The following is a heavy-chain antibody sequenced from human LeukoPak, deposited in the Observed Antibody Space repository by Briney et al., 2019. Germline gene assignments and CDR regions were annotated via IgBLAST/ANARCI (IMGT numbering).Heavy chain of an antibody. Sequence: SETLSLTCTVSGGSISSSSYYWGWIRQPPGKGLEWIGSIYYSGSTYYNPSLKSRVTISVDTSKNQFSLKLSSVTAADTAVYYCARERGILTGYYKRGFDYWGQGTLVTVSS. J-gene: IGHJ4*02. CDR2: IYYSGST. CDR1: GGSISSSSYY. D-gene: IGHD3-9*01. V-gene: IGHV4-39*07. CDR3: ARERGILTGYYKRGFDY.